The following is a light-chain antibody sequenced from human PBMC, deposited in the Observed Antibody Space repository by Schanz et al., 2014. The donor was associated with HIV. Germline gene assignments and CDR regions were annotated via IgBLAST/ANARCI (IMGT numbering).Light chain of an antibody. CDR2: DTS. J-gene: IGLJ2*01. Sequence: QAVVTQEPSLTVSPGGTVTLTCGSSTGAVTSGHYPSWFQQKPGQAPRTLIFDTSNKNSWTPARFSGSLLGGKAALTLSGAQPEDEAEYYCLLSYNGARSRVFGGGTKLTVL. V-gene: IGLV7-46*01. CDR3: LLSYNGARSRV. CDR1: TGAVTSGHY.